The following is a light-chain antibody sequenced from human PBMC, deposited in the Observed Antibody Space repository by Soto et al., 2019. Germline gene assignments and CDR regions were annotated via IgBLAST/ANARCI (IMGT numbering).Light chain of an antibody. CDR3: QQYGSSHSWT. Sequence: EIVLTPSPCTLSLSPVDRAPLSCSAIQGVSSSYLAWYQQKPGQAPRLLIYGASSRATGIPDRFSGSGSGTDFTLTISRLEPEDFAVYYCQQYGSSHSWTFGQGTKVDIK. CDR1: QGVSSSY. V-gene: IGKV3-20*01. J-gene: IGKJ1*01. CDR2: GAS.